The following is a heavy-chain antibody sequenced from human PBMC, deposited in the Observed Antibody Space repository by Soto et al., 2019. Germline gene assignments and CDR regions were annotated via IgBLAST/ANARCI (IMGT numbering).Heavy chain of an antibody. V-gene: IGHV4-59*01. CDR3: ARDRGGDGYSSDAFDI. CDR1: DASINTYY. J-gene: IGHJ3*02. CDR2: IYYNGIT. Sequence: SETLSLTCTVSDASINTYYWSWIRQPPGKGLEWIGYIYYNGITNYNPSLKSRVTMSVDTSKNQFSLKLSTVTAADTAVYYCARDRGGDGYSSDAFDIWGQGTMVTV. D-gene: IGHD2-21*01.